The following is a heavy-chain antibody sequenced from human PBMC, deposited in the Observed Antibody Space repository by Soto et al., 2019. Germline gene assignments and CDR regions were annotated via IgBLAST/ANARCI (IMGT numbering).Heavy chain of an antibody. CDR3: ARDLELRYFDWSPPFGGFDP. Sequence: WETLSLTCAVHGGSFSGYYWSWIRQPPVNGLEWIGEINHSGSTNYNPSLKSRVTISVDTSKNQFSLKLSSVTAADTTVYYCARDLELRYFDWSPPFGGFDPWGQGTLVTVSS. J-gene: IGHJ5*02. D-gene: IGHD3-9*01. CDR1: GGSFSGYY. V-gene: IGHV4-34*01. CDR2: INHSGST.